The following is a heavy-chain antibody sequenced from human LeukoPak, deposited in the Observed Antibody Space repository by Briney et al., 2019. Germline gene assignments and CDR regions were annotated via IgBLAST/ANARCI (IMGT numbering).Heavy chain of an antibody. V-gene: IGHV3-21*01. Sequence: GGSLRLSCAASGFTFSSYSMNWVRQAPGKGLEWVSSISSSSSHIYYADSVKGRFTISRDNAKNSLYLQMNSLRAEDTAVYYCAKVQEYYDFWSGYPNYWGQGTLVTVSS. J-gene: IGHJ4*02. D-gene: IGHD3-3*01. CDR2: ISSSSSHI. CDR3: AKVQEYYDFWSGYPNY. CDR1: GFTFSSYS.